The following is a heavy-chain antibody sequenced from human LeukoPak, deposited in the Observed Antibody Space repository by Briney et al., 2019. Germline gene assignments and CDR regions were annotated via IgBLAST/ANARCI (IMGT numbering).Heavy chain of an antibody. CDR3: ARGEVDYYDSSGYYYGY. CDR1: GYTLTELS. V-gene: IGHV1-8*01. CDR2: MNPNSGNT. J-gene: IGHJ4*02. D-gene: IGHD3-22*01. Sequence: ASVKVSCKVSGYTLTELSMHWVRQAPGKGLEWMGWMNPNSGNTGYAQKFQGRVTMTRNTSISTACMELSSLRSEDTAVYYCARGEVDYYDSSGYYYGYWGQGTLVTVSS.